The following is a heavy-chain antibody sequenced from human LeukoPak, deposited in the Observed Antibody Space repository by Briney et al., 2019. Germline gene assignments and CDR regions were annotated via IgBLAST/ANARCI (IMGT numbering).Heavy chain of an antibody. D-gene: IGHD5-12*01. J-gene: IGHJ4*02. CDR1: GFSSNNYA. V-gene: IGHV3-23*01. Sequence: GGSLSLSCVAFGFSSNNYAMNWVRQAPGKGLEWVSLIIGSSGSTFYADSVKGRFTISRDKSKNTLYLQMNSLRAEDTAVYYCAKGAYDYIEIAYFDYWGQGSLVTVSS. CDR3: AKGAYDYIEIAYFDY. CDR2: IIGSSGST.